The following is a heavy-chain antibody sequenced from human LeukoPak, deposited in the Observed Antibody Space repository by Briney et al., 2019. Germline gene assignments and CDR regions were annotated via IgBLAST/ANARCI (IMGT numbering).Heavy chain of an antibody. D-gene: IGHD3-3*01. CDR2: INPNSGGT. CDR1: GYSFTGYY. CDR3: ARVQVNYDFWSGYDY. J-gene: IGHJ4*02. V-gene: IGHV1-2*02. Sequence: GASVKVSCKASGYSFTGYYMHWVRQAPGQGLEWMGWINPNSGGTNCAQKFQGRVTMTRDTSISTAYMELSRLRSDDTAVYYCARVQVNYDFWSGYDYWGQGTLVTVSS.